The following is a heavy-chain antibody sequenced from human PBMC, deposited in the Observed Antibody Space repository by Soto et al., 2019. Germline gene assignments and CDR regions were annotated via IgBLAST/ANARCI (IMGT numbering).Heavy chain of an antibody. Sequence: GGSLRLSCAASGFTFSSYGMHWVRQAPGKGLEWVAVISYDGSNKDYADYVKGRFTISRDNSKNTMYLQMNNLRSEDTEEYYCARVFRVVAIFGVVHYYFDYWGQGTLVTVSS. J-gene: IGHJ4*02. CDR2: ISYDGSNK. V-gene: IGHV3-30*03. CDR1: GFTFSSYG. D-gene: IGHD3-3*01. CDR3: ARVFRVVAIFGVVHYYFDY.